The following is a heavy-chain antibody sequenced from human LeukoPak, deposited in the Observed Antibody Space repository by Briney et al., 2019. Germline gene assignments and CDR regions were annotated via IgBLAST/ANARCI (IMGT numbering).Heavy chain of an antibody. D-gene: IGHD4-11*01. V-gene: IGHV3-21*01. CDR2: ISSSSSYI. CDR3: ARVDSNYVFDY. Sequence: GGSLRLSCAASGFTFSSCSMNWVRQAPGKGLEWVSSISSSSSYIYYADSVKGRFTISRDNAKNSLYLQMNSLRAEDTAVYYCARVDSNYVFDYWGQGTLVTVSS. CDR1: GFTFSSCS. J-gene: IGHJ4*02.